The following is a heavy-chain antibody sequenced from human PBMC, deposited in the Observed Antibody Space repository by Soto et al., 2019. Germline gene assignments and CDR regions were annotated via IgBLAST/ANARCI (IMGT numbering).Heavy chain of an antibody. Sequence: ASVKVSCKASGGTFSSYAISWVRQAPGQGLEWMGGIIPIFGTANYAQKFQGRVTITADESTSTAYMELSSLRSEDTAVYYCARNYYYDSSGYFDYWGQGTLVNVSS. CDR3: ARNYYYDSSGYFDY. V-gene: IGHV1-69*13. CDR1: GGTFSSYA. J-gene: IGHJ4*02. D-gene: IGHD3-22*01. CDR2: IIPIFGTA.